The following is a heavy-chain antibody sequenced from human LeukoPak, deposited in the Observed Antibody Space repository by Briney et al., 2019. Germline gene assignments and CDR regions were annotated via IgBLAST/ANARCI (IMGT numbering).Heavy chain of an antibody. Sequence: ASVKVSCKASGGTFSSYAISWVRQAPGQGLEWMGWISAHSDNTNYAQKFQGRVTMTTDTSTSTAYMELRSLRSDDTAVYYCARDKYYYDTSGYLSDYWGQGTLVTVSS. CDR3: ARDKYYYDTSGYLSDY. CDR1: GGTFSSYA. D-gene: IGHD3-22*01. J-gene: IGHJ4*02. V-gene: IGHV1-18*01. CDR2: ISAHSDNT.